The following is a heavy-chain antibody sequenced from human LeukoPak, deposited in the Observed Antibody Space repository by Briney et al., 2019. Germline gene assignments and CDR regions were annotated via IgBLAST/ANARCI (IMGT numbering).Heavy chain of an antibody. CDR2: ISSSSSI. D-gene: IGHD3-22*01. CDR3: ARAGVVVVLDAFDI. CDR1: GFTFSSFS. V-gene: IGHV3-69-1*01. Sequence: GGSLRLSCAASGFTFSSFSMNWVRQAPGKGLEWVSSISSSSSIYYADSVKGRFTISRDNSKNTLYLQMNSLRAEDTAVYYCARAGVVVVLDAFDIWGQGTMVTVSS. J-gene: IGHJ3*02.